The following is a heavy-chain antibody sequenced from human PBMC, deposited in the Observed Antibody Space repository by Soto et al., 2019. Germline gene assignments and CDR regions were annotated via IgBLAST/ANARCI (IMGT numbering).Heavy chain of an antibody. J-gene: IGHJ6*02. CDR2: ISYDGSNK. V-gene: IGHV3-30*18. CDR3: AKAGTGYYGMDV. CDR1: GFTFSSYG. Sequence: GGVRRLSCAASGFTFSSYGTHWVRQAPGKGLEWVAVISYDGSNKYYADSVKGRFTISRDNSKNTLYLQMNSLRAEDTAVYYCAKAGTGYYGMDVWGQGTTVTVSS. D-gene: IGHD1-26*01.